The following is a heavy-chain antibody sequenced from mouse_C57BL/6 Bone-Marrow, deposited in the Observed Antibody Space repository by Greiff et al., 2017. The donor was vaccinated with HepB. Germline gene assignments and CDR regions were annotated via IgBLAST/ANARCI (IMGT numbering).Heavy chain of an antibody. CDR2: IDPSDSYT. Sequence: QVQLQQPGAELVMPGASVKLSCKASGYTFTSYWMHWVKQRPGQGLEWIGEIDPSDSYTNYNQKFKGKSTLTVDKSSSTAYMQLSSLTSEDSAVYYCARSGNYSNPESLSDYWGQGTSVTVSS. J-gene: IGHJ4*01. CDR1: GYTFTSYW. CDR3: ARSGNYSNPESLSDY. D-gene: IGHD2-5*01. V-gene: IGHV1-69*01.